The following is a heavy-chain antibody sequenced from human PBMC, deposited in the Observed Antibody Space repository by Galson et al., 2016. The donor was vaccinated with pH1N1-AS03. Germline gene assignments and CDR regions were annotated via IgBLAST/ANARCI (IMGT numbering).Heavy chain of an antibody. J-gene: IGHJ4*02. V-gene: IGHV3-33*01. D-gene: IGHD5-24*01. CDR3: ARDRPNYNVYLDH. CDR2: IWYDGSNK. CDR1: GFTFRDYG. Sequence: SLRLSCAASGFTFRDYGFHWVRQAPVKGLEWVAVIWYDGSNKNYVDSVKGRFIVSRDNSNDTLYLQMNSLRAEDTAVYYCARDRPNYNVYLDHWGQGILVTVSS.